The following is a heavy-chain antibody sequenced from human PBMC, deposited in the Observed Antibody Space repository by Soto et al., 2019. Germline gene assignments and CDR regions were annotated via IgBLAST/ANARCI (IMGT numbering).Heavy chain of an antibody. V-gene: IGHV4-61*01. CDR3: ARASEYQLLCVDY. D-gene: IGHD2-2*01. Sequence: SETLSLTCTVSGGSVSSGSYYWSGIRQPPGKGLEWIGYIYYSGSTNYNPSLKSRVTISVDTSKNQFSLKLSSVTAADTAVYYCARASEYQLLCVDYWGQGTLVTVSS. J-gene: IGHJ4*02. CDR2: IYYSGST. CDR1: GGSVSSGSYY.